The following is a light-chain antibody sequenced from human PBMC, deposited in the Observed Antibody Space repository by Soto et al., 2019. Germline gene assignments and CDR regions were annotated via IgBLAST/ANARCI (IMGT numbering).Light chain of an antibody. CDR2: TTS. V-gene: IGKV1-39*01. J-gene: IGKJ2*01. Sequence: DTQMTQSPSSLSASVGDRISITCRASQTIMSYLNWYRQKPGKAPELLISTTSSLQIGVPSRFSGSGSGTEFTLTISSLQPSDFATYFCQQSYNVPYTFGQGTKLEIK. CDR1: QTIMSY. CDR3: QQSYNVPYT.